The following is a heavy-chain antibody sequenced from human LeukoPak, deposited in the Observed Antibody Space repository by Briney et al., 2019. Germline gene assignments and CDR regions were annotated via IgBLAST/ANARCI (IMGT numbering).Heavy chain of an antibody. Sequence: GGSLGLSCAASGFTFSSYSMNWVRQAPGKGLEWVSSISSSSSYIYYADSVKGRFTISRDNAKNSLYLQMNSLRAEDTAVYYCAREHTVTTYVLDYWGQGTLVTVSS. D-gene: IGHD4-11*01. J-gene: IGHJ4*02. CDR2: ISSSSSYI. V-gene: IGHV3-21*01. CDR3: AREHTVTTYVLDY. CDR1: GFTFSSYS.